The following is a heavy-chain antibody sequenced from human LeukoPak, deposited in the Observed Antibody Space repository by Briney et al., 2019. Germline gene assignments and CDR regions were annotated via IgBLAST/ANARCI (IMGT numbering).Heavy chain of an antibody. CDR3: AELGITMMGGV. D-gene: IGHD3-22*01. Sequence: GGSLRLSCAASGFTFSSYSMNWVRQAPGKGLEWVSYISSSGSTIYYADFVKGRFTTSRENAKNSLYLQMKSLRDEDTAVYCCAELGITMMGGVWGKGTTVTI. J-gene: IGHJ6*01. CDR1: GFTFSSYS. V-gene: IGHV3-48*02. CDR2: ISSSGSTI.